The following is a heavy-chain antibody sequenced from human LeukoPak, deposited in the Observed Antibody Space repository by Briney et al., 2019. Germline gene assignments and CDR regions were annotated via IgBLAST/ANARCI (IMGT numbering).Heavy chain of an antibody. J-gene: IGHJ6*02. CDR1: GFTFSSNA. CDR3: ARDRYLGMDV. CDR2: ISYDGSNK. V-gene: IGHV3-30*09. D-gene: IGHD1-14*01. Sequence: GGSLKLPCPASGFTFSSNAMHWVGQAPGKGLEGVAVISYDGSNKYYADSVKGRFAISRDNAKNSLYLQMNSLRAEDTAVYYCARDRYLGMDVWGQGTTVTVSS.